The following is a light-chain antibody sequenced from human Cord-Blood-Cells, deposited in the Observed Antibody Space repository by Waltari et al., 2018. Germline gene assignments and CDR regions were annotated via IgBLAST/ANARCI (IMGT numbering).Light chain of an antibody. CDR3: SSYTSSSTVV. CDR2: DVS. CDR1: SRDVGGDNY. Sequence: QSALTQPASVSASPGQSITISCTGTSRDVGGDNYVSWYQQHPGKAPKLMIYDVSNRPSGVSNRFSGSKSGNTASLTISGLQAEDEADYYCSSYTSSSTVVFGGGTKLTVL. J-gene: IGLJ2*01. V-gene: IGLV2-14*01.